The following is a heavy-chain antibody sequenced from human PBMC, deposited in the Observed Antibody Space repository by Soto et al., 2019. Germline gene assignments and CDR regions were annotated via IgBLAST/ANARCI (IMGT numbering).Heavy chain of an antibody. J-gene: IGHJ3*02. V-gene: IGHV4-39*01. D-gene: IGHD3-16*01. CDR2: IYYSGST. CDR1: GGSISSSSYY. Sequence: PSETLSLTCTVSGGSISSSSYYWGWIRQPPGKGLEWIGSIYYSGSTYYNPSLKSRVTISVDTSKNQFSLKLSSVTAADTAVYYCARHDPIMITFGGGMAFDIWGQGTMVTVSS. CDR3: ARHDPIMITFGGGMAFDI.